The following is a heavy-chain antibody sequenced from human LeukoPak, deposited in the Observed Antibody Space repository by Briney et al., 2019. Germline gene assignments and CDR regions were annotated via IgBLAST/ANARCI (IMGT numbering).Heavy chain of an antibody. D-gene: IGHD7-27*01. CDR2: ISSSSSYI. Sequence: GGSLRLSFAASGFTFSSYAMSWVRQAPGKGLEWVSSISSSSSYIYYADSVKGRFTISRDNAKNSLYLQMNSLRAEDTAVYYCARDLATGDLLPYFDYWGQGTLVTVSS. V-gene: IGHV3-21*01. J-gene: IGHJ4*02. CDR1: GFTFSSYA. CDR3: ARDLATGDLLPYFDY.